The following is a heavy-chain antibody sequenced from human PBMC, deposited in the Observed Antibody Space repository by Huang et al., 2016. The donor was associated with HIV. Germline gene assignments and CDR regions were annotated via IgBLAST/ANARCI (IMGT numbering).Heavy chain of an antibody. Sequence: QVHLVQSGAEVKKPGSSVKVSCKASGCTFSNFAVNWVRQAPGQGLEWMGGIIPIIESVNHAPKLQGRVSITADESRTTVYMELSSLRSEDTATYYCAKSPVAPASIGAYMDVWGKGTTVTVSS. V-gene: IGHV1-69*13. CDR3: AKSPVAPASIGAYMDV. D-gene: IGHD3-22*01. CDR1: GCTFSNFA. J-gene: IGHJ6*03. CDR2: IIPIIESV.